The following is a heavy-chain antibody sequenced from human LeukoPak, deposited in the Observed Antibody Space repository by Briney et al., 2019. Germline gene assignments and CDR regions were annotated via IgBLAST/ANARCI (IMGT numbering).Heavy chain of an antibody. V-gene: IGHV3-23*01. J-gene: IGHJ4*02. CDR2: ISGSGGST. CDR1: GFTFSSYA. Sequence: GGSLRLSCAASGFTFSSYAMSWVRQAPGKGLEWVSGISGSGGSTDYADSVKGRFTISRDNSKNTLYLQMNSLRAEDAAVYYCAKEGGSGTYYNEYYFDYWGLGTLVTVSS. CDR3: AKEGGSGTYYNEYYFDY. D-gene: IGHD3-10*01.